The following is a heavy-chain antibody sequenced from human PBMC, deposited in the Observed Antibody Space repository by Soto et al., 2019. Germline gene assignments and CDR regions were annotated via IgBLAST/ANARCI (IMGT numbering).Heavy chain of an antibody. V-gene: IGHV3-30*18. CDR3: AQDGLVQQQLAYYFDY. D-gene: IGHD6-13*01. Sequence: QVQLVESGGGVVQPGRSLRLSCAASGFTFSSYGMHWGRQAPGKGLEGVAVISYDGSNKYYADSVKGRFTISRDNSKNTLYLQMNSLRAEDTAVYYCAQDGLVQQQLAYYFDYWGQGTLVTVSS. J-gene: IGHJ4*02. CDR1: GFTFSSYG. CDR2: ISYDGSNK.